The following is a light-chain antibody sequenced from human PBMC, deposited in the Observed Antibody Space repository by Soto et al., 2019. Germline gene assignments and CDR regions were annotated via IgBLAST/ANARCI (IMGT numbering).Light chain of an antibody. CDR3: QKYNSYCT. V-gene: IGKV1-5*01. CDR2: DAS. J-gene: IGKJ2*02. Sequence: DIQMTQSPSTLSASVGDRVTITCRASQSISTWLAWYQQKPGKAPKLLIYDASSLESGVPLRFSGSGSGTEFTLTISSLQPDDFATYYCQKYNSYCTFCQGTKLEIK. CDR1: QSISTW.